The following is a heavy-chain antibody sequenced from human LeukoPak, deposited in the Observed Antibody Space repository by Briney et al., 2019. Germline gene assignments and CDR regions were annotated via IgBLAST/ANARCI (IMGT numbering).Heavy chain of an antibody. CDR3: ARFDYYDIGGPEPY. Sequence: ASVKVSCKASGYTFTSYGISWVRQAPGQGPEWMGWIDPNTGGAEFAQKFQGRVTMTRDTSISTAYMELSSLRSVDTAVYFCARFDYYDIGGPEPYWGPGTLVTVSS. J-gene: IGHJ4*02. CDR2: IDPNTGGA. D-gene: IGHD3-22*01. CDR1: GYTFTSYG. V-gene: IGHV1-2*02.